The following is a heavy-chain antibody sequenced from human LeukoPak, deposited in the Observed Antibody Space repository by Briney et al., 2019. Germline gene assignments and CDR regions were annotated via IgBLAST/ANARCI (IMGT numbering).Heavy chain of an antibody. CDR1: GFTFSSYW. V-gene: IGHV3-7*01. D-gene: IGHD2-2*01. Sequence: GGSLRLSCAASGFTFSSYWMSWVRQAPGKGLEWVANINQDGGEKYYVDSVKDRFTISRDNAKNSLYLQMNSLRAEDTAVYHCATGRSCTTCYLPDYWGQGTLVTVSS. J-gene: IGHJ4*02. CDR3: ATGRSCTTCYLPDY. CDR2: INQDGGEK.